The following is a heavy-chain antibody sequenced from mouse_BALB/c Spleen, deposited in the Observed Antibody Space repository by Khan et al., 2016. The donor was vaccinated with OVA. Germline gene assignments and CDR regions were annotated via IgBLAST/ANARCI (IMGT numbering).Heavy chain of an antibody. D-gene: IGHD3-3*01. Sequence: EVKLEESGPGLVKPSQSLSLTCTVTGYSISSDYAWNWIRQFSGNKLEWMGFISSSGSTIYNPSLKSRISITRDTSKNQFFLQLNSVTTEDTATYCCSRGTIERFAYWGQGTLVTVSA. CDR2: ISSSGST. J-gene: IGHJ3*01. V-gene: IGHV3-2*02. CDR3: SRGTIERFAY. CDR1: GYSISSDYA.